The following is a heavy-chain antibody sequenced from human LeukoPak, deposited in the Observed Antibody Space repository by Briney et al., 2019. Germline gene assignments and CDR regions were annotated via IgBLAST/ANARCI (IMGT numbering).Heavy chain of an antibody. CDR1: GFIVSNNY. V-gene: IGHV3-53*05. CDR2: LHSGGST. CDR3: ARDFGSHPYLPYFDY. D-gene: IGHD2/OR15-2a*01. J-gene: IGHJ4*02. Sequence: GGSLRLSCAASGFIVSNNYMSWVRQAPGKGLEWVSVLHSGGSTYYADSVKGRFTISRDNSKNTLYLQMNSLRAEDTAVYYCARDFGSHPYLPYFDYWGQGTLVTVSS.